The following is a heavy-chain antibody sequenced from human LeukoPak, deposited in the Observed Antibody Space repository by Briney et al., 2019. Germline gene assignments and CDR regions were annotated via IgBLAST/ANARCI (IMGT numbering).Heavy chain of an antibody. J-gene: IGHJ4*02. CDR3: ATRSITGRPGTDY. V-gene: IGHV3-30*03. CDR2: ISYDGSNK. CDR1: GFTFSSYG. D-gene: IGHD6-6*01. Sequence: PGGSLRLSCAASGFTFSSYGMHWVRQAPGKGLEWVAVISYDGSNKYYADSVKGRFTISRDNSKNTLFLQMNSLRAEDTAVYYCATRSITGRPGTDYWGQGTLVTVSS.